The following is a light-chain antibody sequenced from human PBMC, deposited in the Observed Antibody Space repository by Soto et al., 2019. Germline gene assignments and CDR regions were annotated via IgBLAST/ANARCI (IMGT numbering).Light chain of an antibody. V-gene: IGKV3-15*01. Sequence: EVVLTQSPATLSLSPGERATLSCRASQNVRAFLDWYQQKPGQAPRLLIYAASNRATGIPARFSDSGSGTEFTLTISSLQSEDFAVYYCQQYNNWPPITFGQGTRLEIK. CDR3: QQYNNWPPIT. J-gene: IGKJ5*01. CDR2: AAS. CDR1: QNVRAF.